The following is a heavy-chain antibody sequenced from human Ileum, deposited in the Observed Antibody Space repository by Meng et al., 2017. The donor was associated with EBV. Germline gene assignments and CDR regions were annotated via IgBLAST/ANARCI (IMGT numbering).Heavy chain of an antibody. CDR1: GDSISSSNHW. V-gene: IGHV4-39*01. Sequence: QLQLHESGPGMVTPSXTLSLPCAVSGDSISSSNHWWGWIRQPPGKGLEWVGTIYYSGSTFYNPSLKSRVTISLDTSKNPFSLKVRSVTAADTAVYYCARRYYGVPFANWCQGTLFNVSS. CDR3: ARRYYGVPFAN. CDR2: IYYSGST. J-gene: IGHJ4*02. D-gene: IGHD3-3*01.